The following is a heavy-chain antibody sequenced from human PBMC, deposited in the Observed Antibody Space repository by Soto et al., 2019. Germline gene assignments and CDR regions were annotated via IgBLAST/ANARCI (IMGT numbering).Heavy chain of an antibody. V-gene: IGHV1-69*13. J-gene: IGHJ5*02. Sequence: SVKVSCKASGGTFSSYAISWVRQAPGQGLEWMGGIIPIFGTANYAQKFQGRVTITADESTSTAYMELSSLRSEDTAVYYCARVAWNYDLAWFDPWGQGXLVTVSS. CDR1: GGTFSSYA. CDR3: ARVAWNYDLAWFDP. D-gene: IGHD1-7*01. CDR2: IIPIFGTA.